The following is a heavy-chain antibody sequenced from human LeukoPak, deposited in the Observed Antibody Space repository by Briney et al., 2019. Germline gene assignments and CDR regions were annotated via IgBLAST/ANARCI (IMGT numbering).Heavy chain of an antibody. V-gene: IGHV4-59*01. D-gene: IGHD3-22*01. CDR1: GGSISSYY. CDR3: ASSSITMIVVVTHYAFDI. Sequence: SETLSLTCTVSGGSISSYYWSWIRQPPGKGLEWIGYIYYSGSTNYNPSLKSRVTISVDTSKNQFSLKLSSLTAADTAVYYCASSSITMIVVVTHYAFDIWGQGTMVTVSS. J-gene: IGHJ3*02. CDR2: IYYSGST.